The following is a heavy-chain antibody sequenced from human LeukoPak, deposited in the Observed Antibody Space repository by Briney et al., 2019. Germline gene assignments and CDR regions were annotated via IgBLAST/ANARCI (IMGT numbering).Heavy chain of an antibody. CDR2: IYYSGST. J-gene: IGHJ4*02. V-gene: IGHV4-39*07. D-gene: IGHD6-19*01. CDR1: DGSISSSSYY. Sequence: PSGTLSLTCTVSDGSISSSSYYWGWIRQPPGKGLEWIGNIYYSGSTYYNPSLKSRVTISVDTSKNQFSLKLSSVTAADTAVYYCARDQGRWLVRTFDYWGQGTLVTVSS. CDR3: ARDQGRWLVRTFDY.